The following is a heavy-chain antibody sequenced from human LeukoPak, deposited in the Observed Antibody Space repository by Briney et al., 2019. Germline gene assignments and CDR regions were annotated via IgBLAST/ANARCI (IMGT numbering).Heavy chain of an antibody. D-gene: IGHD4-17*01. Sequence: GGSLRLSCAASGFTFSSYSMNWVRQAPGKGLEWVSSISSSSSSYKYYADSVKGRFTISRDNSKNTLYLQMNSLRAEDTALYYCARTVGYGAYSWFDPWGQGTLVTVSS. CDR2: ISSSSSSYK. V-gene: IGHV3-21*04. CDR1: GFTFSSYS. CDR3: ARTVGYGAYSWFDP. J-gene: IGHJ5*02.